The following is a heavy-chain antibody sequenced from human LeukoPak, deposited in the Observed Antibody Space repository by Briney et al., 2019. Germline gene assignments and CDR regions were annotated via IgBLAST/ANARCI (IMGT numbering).Heavy chain of an antibody. CDR3: AKGSSITLRYFDY. CDR1: GFSFSSYN. J-gene: IGHJ4*02. Sequence: GGSLRLSCAASGFSFSSYNMNWVRQAPGKGLEWVSSISSSGGTTYYADSVKGRFTISRDTSKNTLYLQMNSLRAEDTAIYYCAKGSSITLRYFDYWGQGTLVTVSS. CDR2: ISSSGGTT. D-gene: IGHD3-9*01. V-gene: IGHV3-23*01.